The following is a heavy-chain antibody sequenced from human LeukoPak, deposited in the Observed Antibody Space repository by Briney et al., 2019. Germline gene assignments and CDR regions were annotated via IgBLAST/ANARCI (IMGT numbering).Heavy chain of an antibody. CDR1: GGTFSNYA. D-gene: IGHD2-15*01. CDR2: IIPIFGTA. V-gene: IGHV1-69*13. Sequence: VKVSCKASGGTFSNYAINWVRQAPGQGLEWMGGIIPIFGTANYAQKFQGRVTITADKSTSTVYMELNSLKSEDTAVYYCALPGWSWGQGTLVTVSS. J-gene: IGHJ5*02. CDR3: ALPGWS.